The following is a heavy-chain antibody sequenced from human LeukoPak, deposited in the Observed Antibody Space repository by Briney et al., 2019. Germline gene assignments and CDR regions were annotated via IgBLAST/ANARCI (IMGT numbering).Heavy chain of an antibody. D-gene: IGHD1-14*01. CDR2: ISYDGSNK. CDR1: GFTFSGYA. Sequence: GGSLRLSCAASGFTFSGYAMHWVRQAPGKGLEWVAIISYDGSNKFYTDSVKGRFTISRDNSGNTLYLQMNSLRAEDTAVYYCAKVSGGGLYYDGMDVWGQGTTVTVSS. J-gene: IGHJ6*02. V-gene: IGHV3-30*04. CDR3: AKVSGGGLYYDGMDV.